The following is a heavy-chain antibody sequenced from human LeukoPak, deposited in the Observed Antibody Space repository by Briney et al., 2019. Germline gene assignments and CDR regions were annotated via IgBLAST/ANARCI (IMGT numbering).Heavy chain of an antibody. Sequence: GGSLRLSCAVAGFTFRRHWMSWVRQAPGKGLEWLANIKQDGSEKYYVDPVEGRFTISRDNAKNSLYLQMNSLRAEDTAVYYCARSYYGSGTSYGMDVWGQGTTVTVSS. CDR1: GFTFRRHW. CDR2: IKQDGSEK. CDR3: ARSYYGSGTSYGMDV. J-gene: IGHJ6*02. V-gene: IGHV3-7*01. D-gene: IGHD3-10*01.